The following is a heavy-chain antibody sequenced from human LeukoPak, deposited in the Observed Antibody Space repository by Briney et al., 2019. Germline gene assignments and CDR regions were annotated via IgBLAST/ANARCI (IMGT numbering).Heavy chain of an antibody. CDR2: INSDGSST. CDR1: GFTFSRYW. J-gene: IGHJ3*02. V-gene: IGHV3-74*01. D-gene: IGHD1-26*01. Sequence: GGSLRLSCAASGFTFSRYWMHWVRQAPGKGLVWVSRINSDGSSTSYADSVKGRFTISRDNAKNTLYLQINSLRAEDTAVYYCAGDLGWDDVFDIWGQGTMVTVSS. CDR3: AGDLGWDDVFDI.